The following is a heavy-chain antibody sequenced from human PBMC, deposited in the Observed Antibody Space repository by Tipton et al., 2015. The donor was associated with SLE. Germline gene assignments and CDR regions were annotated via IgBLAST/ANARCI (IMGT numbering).Heavy chain of an antibody. D-gene: IGHD3-10*01. Sequence: QVQLVQSGAEVKKPGSSVKVSCKASGGTFSSYGFNWVRQAPGQGLEWMGGIIPLFDMTKYAQTYQGRVTITADKSTSTIYMELTSLRSEDTAVYYCAREGTGSGSYFYNWFDPWGQGTLVTVSS. CDR2: IIPLFDMT. CDR3: AREGTGSGSYFYNWFDP. CDR1: GGTFSSYG. J-gene: IGHJ5*02. V-gene: IGHV1-69*17.